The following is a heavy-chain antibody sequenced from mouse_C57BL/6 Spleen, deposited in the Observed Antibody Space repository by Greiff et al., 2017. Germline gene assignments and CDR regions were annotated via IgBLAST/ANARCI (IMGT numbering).Heavy chain of an antibody. CDR2: IDPSDSYT. J-gene: IGHJ1*03. D-gene: IGHD2-13*01. CDR1: GYTFTSYW. V-gene: IGHV1-59*01. Sequence: VQLQQPGAELVRPGTSVKLSCKASGYTFTSYWMHWVKQRPGQGLEWIGVIDPSDSYTNYNQKFKGKATLTVDTSSSTAYMQLSSLTSEDSAVYYCARGLDWYCDVWGTGTTVTVSS. CDR3: ARGLDWYCDV.